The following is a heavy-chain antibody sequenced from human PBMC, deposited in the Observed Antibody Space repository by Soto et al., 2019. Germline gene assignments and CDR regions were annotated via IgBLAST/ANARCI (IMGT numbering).Heavy chain of an antibody. D-gene: IGHD2-8*01. CDR1: GFTFSSCG. Sequence: GGSLRLSCASSGFTFSSCGMNWVRQAPGKGLKWVSFISGSGDTKYYADSVKGRFTISRDNAKNSLYLQMSSLRDEDTAVYYCAKYCSSDVCFDYWGQGTLVTVSS. CDR2: ISGSGDTK. J-gene: IGHJ4*02. CDR3: AKYCSSDVCFDY. V-gene: IGHV3-48*02.